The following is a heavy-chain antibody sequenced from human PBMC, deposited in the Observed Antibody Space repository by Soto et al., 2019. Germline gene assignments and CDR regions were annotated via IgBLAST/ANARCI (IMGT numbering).Heavy chain of an antibody. CDR3: ARHHGPTTSENWCDP. D-gene: IGHD5-12*01. Sequence: QVHLVQSGVEVKTPGASVKVSCQASGYTFFTYDISWVRQAPGQGLAWMGWISTYSGDTKYAQKFQGRVTMTTDTSTTIAYLELRSLRSDDTAVYYCARHHGPTTSENWCDPWGEGTLVTVSS. CDR1: GYTFFTYD. J-gene: IGHJ5*02. CDR2: ISTYSGDT. V-gene: IGHV1-18*01.